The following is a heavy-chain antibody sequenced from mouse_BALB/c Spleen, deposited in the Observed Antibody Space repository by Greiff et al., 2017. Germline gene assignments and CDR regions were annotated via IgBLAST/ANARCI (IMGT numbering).Heavy chain of an antibody. CDR1: GYAFTNYL. V-gene: IGHV1-54*01. Sequence: QVQLQQSGAELVRPGTSVKVSCKASGYAFTNYLLEWVKQRPGQGLEWIGVINPGSGGTNYNEKFKGKATLTADKSSSTAYMQLSSLTSDDSAVYFCARRYGNYVFFDYWGQGTTLTVSS. CDR3: ARRYGNYVFFDY. CDR2: INPGSGGT. J-gene: IGHJ2*01. D-gene: IGHD2-1*01.